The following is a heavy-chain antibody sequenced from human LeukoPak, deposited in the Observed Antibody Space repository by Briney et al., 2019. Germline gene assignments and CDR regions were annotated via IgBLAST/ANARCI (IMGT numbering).Heavy chain of an antibody. CDR1: GFTFDDYA. D-gene: IGHD3-22*01. CDR2: ISWNSGKI. J-gene: IGHJ4*02. V-gene: IGHV3-9*03. Sequence: GRSLRLSCAASGFTFDDYATHWVRQAPGKGLEWVSGISWNSGKIGYADSVKGRFTISRDNAKNSLYLQMNSLRAEDMALYCCAKDSSGYPKGVFDYWGQGTLVTVSS. CDR3: AKDSSGYPKGVFDY.